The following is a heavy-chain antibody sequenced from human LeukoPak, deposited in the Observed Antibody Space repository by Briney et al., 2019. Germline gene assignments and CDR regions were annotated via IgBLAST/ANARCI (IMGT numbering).Heavy chain of an antibody. CDR2: IWYDGSNK. CDR3: AKQIWFGPTNHYFDY. CDR1: GFTFSTYA. J-gene: IGHJ4*02. Sequence: PGGSLRLSCAASGFTFSTYAMSWVRQAPGKGLEWVAVIWYDGSNKYYADSVKGRFTISRDNSKNTLYLQMNSLRAEDTAVYYCAKQIWFGPTNHYFDYWGQGTLVTVSS. V-gene: IGHV3-33*06. D-gene: IGHD3-10*01.